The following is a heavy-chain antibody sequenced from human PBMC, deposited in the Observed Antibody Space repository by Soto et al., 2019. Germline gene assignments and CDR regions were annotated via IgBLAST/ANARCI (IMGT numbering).Heavy chain of an antibody. CDR3: AKDETYGEYERNYFDY. V-gene: IGHV3-23*01. Sequence: EVQLLESGGGLVQPGGSLRLSCAASGFTFSSYAMSWVRQAPGKGLEWVSAISGSGGSTYYADSVKGRFTISRDNSKNTLYLQMNSRRAEDTAVYYCAKDETYGEYERNYFDYWGQGTLVTVSS. D-gene: IGHD4-17*01. CDR1: GFTFSSYA. J-gene: IGHJ4*02. CDR2: ISGSGGST.